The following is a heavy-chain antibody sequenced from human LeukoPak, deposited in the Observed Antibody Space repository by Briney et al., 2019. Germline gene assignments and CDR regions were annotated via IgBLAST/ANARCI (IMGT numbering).Heavy chain of an antibody. Sequence: GGTLRLSCAASGFTFNHYAMTWVRHAPGKGLEWVSSISGSDGSAYYADSVKGRFTISRDDSKDMLYLQMNSLRVEDTAVYYCTKGRWGDYWGQGTLVTVSS. J-gene: IGHJ4*02. CDR2: ISGSDGSA. CDR1: GFTFNHYA. V-gene: IGHV3-23*01. D-gene: IGHD3-16*01. CDR3: TKGRWGDY.